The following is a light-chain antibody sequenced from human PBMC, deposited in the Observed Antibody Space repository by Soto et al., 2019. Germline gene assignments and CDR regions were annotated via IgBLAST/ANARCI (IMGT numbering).Light chain of an antibody. V-gene: IGLV2-23*01. J-gene: IGLJ1*01. CDR1: SSDVGSYNL. Sequence: QSVLTQPASVSGSPGQSIIISCTGTSSDVGSYNLVSWYQQHPGKAPKLMIYEGSKRPSGVSNRFSGSKSGNTASLTISGLQAEDEADYYCCSYAGSSTFYVFGTGTKVTVL. CDR2: EGS. CDR3: CSYAGSSTFYV.